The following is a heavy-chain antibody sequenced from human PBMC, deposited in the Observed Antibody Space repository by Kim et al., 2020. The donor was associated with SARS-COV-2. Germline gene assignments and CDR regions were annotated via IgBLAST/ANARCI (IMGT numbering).Heavy chain of an antibody. CDR2: ISYDGSNK. CDR1: GFTFSSYA. J-gene: IGHJ6*02. CDR3: ARERDITGYYYGMDV. Sequence: GGSLRLSCAASGFTFSSYAMHWVRQAPGKGLEWVAVISYDGSNKYYADSVKGRFTISRDNSKNTLYLQMNSLRAEDTAVYYCARERDITGYYYGMDVWGQGTTVTVSS. V-gene: IGHV3-30*04. D-gene: IGHD2-15*01.